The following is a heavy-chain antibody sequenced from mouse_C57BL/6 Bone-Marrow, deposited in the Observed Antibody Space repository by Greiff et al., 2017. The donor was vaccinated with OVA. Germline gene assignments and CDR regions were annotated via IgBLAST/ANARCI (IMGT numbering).Heavy chain of an antibody. Sequence: QVQLQQPGAELVRPGSSVKLSCKASGYTFTSYWMDWVKQRPGQGLEWIGNIYPSDSETHYNQKFKDKATLTVDKSSSTAYMQLSSLTSEDSAVYYCARGRGNYDDWGQGTTLTVSS. D-gene: IGHD2-1*01. V-gene: IGHV1-61*01. CDR2: IYPSDSET. CDR1: GYTFTSYW. J-gene: IGHJ2*01. CDR3: ARGRGNYDD.